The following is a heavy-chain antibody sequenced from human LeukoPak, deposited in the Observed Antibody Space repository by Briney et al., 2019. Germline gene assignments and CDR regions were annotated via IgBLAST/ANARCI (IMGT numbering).Heavy chain of an antibody. CDR3: ARDRCGRTSCYPGAFDI. D-gene: IGHD2-2*01. V-gene: IGHV4-59*01. J-gene: IGHJ3*02. CDR1: GDSISSYY. Sequence: SETLSLTCTVSGDSISSYYWSWIRQPPGKGLEWIGYIYYTGSTNYNPSLESQVTISVDTSKNQFSLKLSSVTAADTAVYYCARDRCGRTSCYPGAFDIWGQGTMVTVSS. CDR2: IYYTGST.